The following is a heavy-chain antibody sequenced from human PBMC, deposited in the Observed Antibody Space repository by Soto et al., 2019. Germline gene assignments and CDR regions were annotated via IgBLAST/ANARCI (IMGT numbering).Heavy chain of an antibody. Sequence: PAGSLSPSCAASGLTFTSYSLNWVLQAPGKGLEWVSFISSSSSTIYYADSVKGRFTISRDNAKNSLYLQMNSLRDEDTAVYYCARDRGYTYGFDFWGQGALVTVSS. D-gene: IGHD5-18*01. CDR3: ARDRGYTYGFDF. J-gene: IGHJ4*02. CDR2: ISSSSSTI. V-gene: IGHV3-48*02. CDR1: GLTFTSYS.